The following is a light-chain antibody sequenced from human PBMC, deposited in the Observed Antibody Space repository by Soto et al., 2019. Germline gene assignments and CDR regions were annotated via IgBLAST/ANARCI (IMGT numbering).Light chain of an antibody. CDR1: QSVNSY. J-gene: IGKJ5*01. CDR2: DAS. V-gene: IGKV3-11*01. CDR3: QQRTNWPSST. Sequence: EIVLTQSPATLSLSPGERATLPCRASQSVNSYLAWYQQKPGQAPRLLISDASNRATGIPGRFSGSGSGTDFTLTISSLEPEDFAIYYCQQRTNWPSSTFGQGTRLEIK.